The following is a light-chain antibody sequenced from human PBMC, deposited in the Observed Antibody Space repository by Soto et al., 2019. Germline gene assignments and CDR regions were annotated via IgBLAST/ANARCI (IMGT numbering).Light chain of an antibody. CDR2: DVS. CDR3: SSYTSSSTPYV. Sequence: QLVLTQPASVSGSPGQSITISCTGTSSDVGGYNYVSWYQQHPGKAPKLMFYDVSNRPSGVSNRFSGSKSGNTASLTISGLQAEDEADDYCSSYTSSSTPYVFGTGTKLTVL. V-gene: IGLV2-14*01. CDR1: SSDVGGYNY. J-gene: IGLJ1*01.